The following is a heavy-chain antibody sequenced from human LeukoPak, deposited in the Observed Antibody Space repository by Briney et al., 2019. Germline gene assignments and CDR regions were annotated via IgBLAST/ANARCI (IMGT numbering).Heavy chain of an antibody. V-gene: IGHV4-4*09. J-gene: IGHJ4*02. Sequence: SETLSLTCTVSGGSISSYYWSWIRQPPGKGLEWIGYIYTSGSTNYNPSLKSRVTISVDTSKNQFSLKLSSVTAADTAVYYCAGSTMMAPDDYWGQGTLVTVSS. CDR1: GGSISSYY. CDR2: IYTSGST. D-gene: IGHD3-22*01. CDR3: AGSTMMAPDDY.